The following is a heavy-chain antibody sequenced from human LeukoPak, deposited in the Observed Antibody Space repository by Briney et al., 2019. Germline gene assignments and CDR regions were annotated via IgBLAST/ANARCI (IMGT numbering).Heavy chain of an antibody. V-gene: IGHV3-48*01. D-gene: IGHD5-12*01. J-gene: IGHJ4*02. CDR1: GFTFSTYG. CDR2: ISTSGSTI. CDR3: ARGPSGYHNT. Sequence: GGTLRLSCAASGFTFSTYGMTWVRQAPGKGLEWVSYISTSGSTIYYADSVKGRFTISRDNSKNTLYLQMNSLRAEDTAVYYCARGPSGYHNTGGQGTLVTVSS.